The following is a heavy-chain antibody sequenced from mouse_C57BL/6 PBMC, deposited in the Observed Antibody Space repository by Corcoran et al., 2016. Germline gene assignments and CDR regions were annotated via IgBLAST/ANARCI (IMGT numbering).Heavy chain of an antibody. V-gene: IGHV9-3*01. D-gene: IGHD2-3*01. CDR1: GYTFTTYG. Sequence: QIQLVQSGPELKKPGETVKISCKASGYTFTTYGMSWVKQAPGKGLKWMGWINAYSGVPTYADDFKGRFAFSLETSASTAYLQINNLKNEDTATYFCVAYDHAYYFDYGGQGTTLTVSS. CDR2: INAYSGVP. CDR3: VAYDHAYYFDY. J-gene: IGHJ2*01.